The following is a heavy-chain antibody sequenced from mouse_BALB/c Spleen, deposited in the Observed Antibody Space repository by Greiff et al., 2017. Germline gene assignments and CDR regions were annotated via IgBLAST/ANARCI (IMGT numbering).Heavy chain of an antibody. Sequence: EVQLVESGGGLVQPGGSLRLSCATSGFTFTDYYMSWVRQPPGKALEWLGFIRNKANGYTTEYSASVKGRFTISRDNSQSILYLQMNTLRAEDSATYYCARERRNYYGSSYYFDYWGQGTTLTVSS. CDR3: ARERRNYYGSSYYFDY. CDR1: GFTFTDYY. D-gene: IGHD1-1*01. J-gene: IGHJ2*01. CDR2: IRNKANGYTT. V-gene: IGHV7-3*02.